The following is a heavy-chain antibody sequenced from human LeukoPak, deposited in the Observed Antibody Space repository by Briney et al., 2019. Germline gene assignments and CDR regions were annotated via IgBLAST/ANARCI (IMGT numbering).Heavy chain of an antibody. CDR3: AKDFHSSGWCCYYGMDV. J-gene: IGHJ6*02. D-gene: IGHD6-19*01. V-gene: IGHV3-23*01. CDR2: ISGSGGST. Sequence: PGGSLRLSCAASGFTFSSYAMSWVRQAPGKGLEWVSVISGSGGSTYYADSVKGRFTISRDNSKNTLYLQMNSLTAEDTAVYYCAKDFHSSGWCCYYGMDVWGQGTTATVSS. CDR1: GFTFSSYA.